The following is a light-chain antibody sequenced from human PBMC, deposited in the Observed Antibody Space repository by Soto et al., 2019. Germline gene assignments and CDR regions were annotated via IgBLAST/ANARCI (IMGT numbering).Light chain of an antibody. CDR1: ESLFGF. Sequence: EIVLTQSPATLSVSPGDRVTLSCRASESLFGFLAWYQQKPDQAPRHLIYGVSTRATGIPARFSGGGSATDFSLSISSLQSEDSAVYFCQSYNDWPFASGLGTRLEI. V-gene: IGKV3-15*01. J-gene: IGKJ2*01. CDR3: QSYNDWPFA. CDR2: GVS.